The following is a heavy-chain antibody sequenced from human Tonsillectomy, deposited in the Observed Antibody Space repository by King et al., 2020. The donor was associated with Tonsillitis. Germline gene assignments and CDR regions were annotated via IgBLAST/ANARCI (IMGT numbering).Heavy chain of an antibody. J-gene: IGHJ3*02. CDR3: ARVLLAADAFDI. CDR2: ISAYNGDT. Sequence: VQLVESGAEVKKPGASVKVSCKASGYTFTSYGITWVRQAPGQGLEWMGWISAYNGDTNYAQKLQARVTMTTDTSTSTAYMELRSLRSDDTAVYYCARVLLAADAFDIWGQGTMVIVSS. CDR1: GYTFTSYG. V-gene: IGHV1-18*01. D-gene: IGHD2/OR15-2a*01.